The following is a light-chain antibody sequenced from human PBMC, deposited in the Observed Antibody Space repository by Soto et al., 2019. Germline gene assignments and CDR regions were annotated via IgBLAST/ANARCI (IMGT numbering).Light chain of an antibody. V-gene: IGLV2-23*01. J-gene: IGLJ1*01. CDR3: CSYAGSSTHYV. Sequence: QSLLTPPASVSGSPGQSITISCTGTSSDIGGYNYVSWYQQHPGKAPKLMIYEGSKRPSGVSNRFSGSKSGNTASLTISGLQAEDEADYYCCSYAGSSTHYVFGTGTKVIV. CDR1: SSDIGGYNY. CDR2: EGS.